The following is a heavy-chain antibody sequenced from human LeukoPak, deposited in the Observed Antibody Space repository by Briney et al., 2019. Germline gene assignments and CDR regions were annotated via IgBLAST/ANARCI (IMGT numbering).Heavy chain of an antibody. CDR2: ISAYNGNT. CDR3: ARGYCSSTSCYTGADYYYMDV. D-gene: IGHD2-2*02. V-gene: IGHV1-18*01. CDR1: GYTFTSYG. J-gene: IGHJ6*03. Sequence: ASVKVSCKASGYTFTSYGISWVRQAPGQGLEWMGWISAYNGNTNYAQKLQGRVTITTDTSTSTAYMELRSLRSDDTAVYYCARGYCSSTSCYTGADYYYMDVWGKGTTVTVSS.